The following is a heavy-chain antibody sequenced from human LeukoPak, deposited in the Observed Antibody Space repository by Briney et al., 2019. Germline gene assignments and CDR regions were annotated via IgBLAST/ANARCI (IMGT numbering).Heavy chain of an antibody. CDR3: ARDNSVGDIAWWFDP. CDR1: GYTFTGYC. CDR2: INPTGTGT. Sequence: ASVKVSCKASGYTFTGYCIHWVRQAPGQGLEWIGLINPTGTGTLYAQKFQGRVTMTRDMSTSTDYMELSSLRSEDTAVYYCARDNSVGDIAWWFDPWGQGNLVTASS. V-gene: IGHV1-46*01. J-gene: IGHJ5*02. D-gene: IGHD3-10*01.